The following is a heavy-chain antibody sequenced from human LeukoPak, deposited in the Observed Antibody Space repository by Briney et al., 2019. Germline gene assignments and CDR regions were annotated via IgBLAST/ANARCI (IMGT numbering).Heavy chain of an antibody. Sequence: KPGESLKISCKASGYSFNNYWIGWVRQMPGKGLEWVGIIYPDDSDTKYSPSFEGQVTISVDKSISTAYLQWNSLKASDTAMYYCARQGDCSRITCHANDYWGQGTRVTVSS. CDR2: IYPDDSDT. D-gene: IGHD2-2*01. V-gene: IGHV5-51*01. J-gene: IGHJ4*02. CDR1: GYSFNNYW. CDR3: ARQGDCSRITCHANDY.